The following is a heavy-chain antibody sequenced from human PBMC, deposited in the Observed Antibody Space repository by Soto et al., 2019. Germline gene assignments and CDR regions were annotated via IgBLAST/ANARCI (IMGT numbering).Heavy chain of an antibody. V-gene: IGHV4-4*02. J-gene: IGHJ4*02. CDR1: GGSISTSNW. CDR2: VYRTGST. CDR3: ARARATIAAAAIFDC. Sequence: PSETLSLTCAVSGGSISTSNWWGWVRQPQGKGLEWIGEVYRTGSTNYNPSLESRLTISVDKSKNQFSLKLTSVTAADTAVYYCARARATIAAAAIFDCWGQGTLVTVSS. D-gene: IGHD6-13*01.